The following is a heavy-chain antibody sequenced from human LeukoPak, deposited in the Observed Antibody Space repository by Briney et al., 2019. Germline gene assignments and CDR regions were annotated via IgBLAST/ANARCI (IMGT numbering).Heavy chain of an antibody. D-gene: IGHD2-15*01. Sequence: PGGSLRLSCAASGFTFSSYSMNWVRQAPGKGLEWVSYISSSSSTIYYADSVKGRFTISRDNSKNTLYLQMNSLRAEDTAVYYCAKDLGYSFDPWGQGTLVTVSS. V-gene: IGHV3-48*01. J-gene: IGHJ5*02. CDR2: ISSSSSTI. CDR1: GFTFSSYS. CDR3: AKDLGYSFDP.